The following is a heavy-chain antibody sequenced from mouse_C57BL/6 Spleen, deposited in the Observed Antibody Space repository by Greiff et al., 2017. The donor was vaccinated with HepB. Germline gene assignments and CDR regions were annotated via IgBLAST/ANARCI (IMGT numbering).Heavy chain of an antibody. CDR1: GYTFTNYW. J-gene: IGHJ4*01. V-gene: IGHV1-63*01. CDR2: IYPGGGYT. Sequence: VKLMESGAELVRPGTSVKMSCKASGYTFTNYWIGWAKQRPGHGLEWIGDIYPGGGYTNYNEKFKGKATLTADKSSSTAYMQFSSLTSEDSAIYYCAISRDYAMDYWGQGTSVTVSS. CDR3: AISRDYAMDY.